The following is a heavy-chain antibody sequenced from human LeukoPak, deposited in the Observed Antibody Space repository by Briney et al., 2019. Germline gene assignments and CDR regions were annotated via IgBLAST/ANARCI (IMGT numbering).Heavy chain of an antibody. Sequence: SETLSLTCIVSGGSISSYYWSWIRQPPGKGLEWIGYIYYSGSTNYNPSLKSRVTISVDTSKNQFSLKLSSVTAADTAVYYCARGLPYYYGSGRLNCSWFDPWGQGTLVTVSS. V-gene: IGHV4-59*01. J-gene: IGHJ5*02. CDR1: GGSISSYY. CDR2: IYYSGST. CDR3: ARGLPYYYGSGRLNCSWFDP. D-gene: IGHD3-10*01.